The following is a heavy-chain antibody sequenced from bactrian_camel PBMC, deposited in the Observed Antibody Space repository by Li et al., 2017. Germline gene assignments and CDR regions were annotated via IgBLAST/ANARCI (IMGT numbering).Heavy chain of an antibody. D-gene: IGHD4*01. CDR1: GFTFSGYW. CDR3: VRDYKSGDYRDDFGY. CDR2: IAGGGGTV. V-gene: IGHV3S25*01. Sequence: QLVESGGDLVQPGGSLKLSCAASGFTFSGYWMYWVRQAPGKGLEWVSIIAGGGGTVYVADSVKTRFTFSSDNGKSTAYLQMNSLKPEDTGVYYCVRDYKSGDYRDDFGYWGQGTQVTVS. J-gene: IGHJ6*01.